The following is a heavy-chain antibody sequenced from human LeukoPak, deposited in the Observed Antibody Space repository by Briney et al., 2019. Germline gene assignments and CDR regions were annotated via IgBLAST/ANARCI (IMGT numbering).Heavy chain of an antibody. CDR3: TTPWVGARGGFDY. Sequence: QPGGSLRLSCAASGFTFSSYGMHWVRQAPGKGLEWVAFIRYDGSNKYYADSVKGRFTISRDNSKNTLYLQMNSLRAEDTAVYYCTTPWVGARGGFDYWGQGTLVTVSS. V-gene: IGHV3-30*02. CDR2: IRYDGSNK. CDR1: GFTFSSYG. J-gene: IGHJ4*02. D-gene: IGHD1-26*01.